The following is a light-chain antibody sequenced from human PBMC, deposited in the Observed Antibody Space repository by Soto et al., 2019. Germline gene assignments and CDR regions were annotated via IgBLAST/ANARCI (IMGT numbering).Light chain of an antibody. CDR3: HQDFALPLT. Sequence: ESVMTQAPATLSLSPGDRATLSCRASQSLSNTYISWYQQKPGQAPRLLIYGASTRATGIPARFSGSGSGTDFTLTISSLQPEDFALYYCHQDFALPLTFGGGTKVDIK. J-gene: IGKJ4*01. CDR2: GAS. V-gene: IGKV3D-7*01. CDR1: QSLSNTY.